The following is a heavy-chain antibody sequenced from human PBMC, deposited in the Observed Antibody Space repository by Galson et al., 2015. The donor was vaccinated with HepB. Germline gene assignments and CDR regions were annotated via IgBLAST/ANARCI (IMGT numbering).Heavy chain of an antibody. CDR3: VRDNPGSWFDSVEF. D-gene: IGHD6-13*01. Sequence: SLRLSCAASGFTFNWYWMHWVRQAPGKGLVWVARINNDGSGTTYADAVKGRFTISSDNAKNTLSLEMNRLRADDTAMHYGVRDNPGSWFDSVEFRGKGTKVSVSS. CDR2: INNDGSGT. CDR1: GFTFNWYW. J-gene: IGHJ6*04. V-gene: IGHV3-74*01.